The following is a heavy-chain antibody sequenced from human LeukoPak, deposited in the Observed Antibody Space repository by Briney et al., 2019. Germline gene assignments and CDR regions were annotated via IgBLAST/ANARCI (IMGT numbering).Heavy chain of an antibody. CDR1: GGSFSGYY. J-gene: IGHJ4*02. D-gene: IGHD3-10*01. V-gene: IGHV4-59*01. CDR2: IYYSGST. CDR3: ARVRGVTAPHFDY. Sequence: PSETLSLTCAVYGGSFSGYYWSWIRQPPGKGLEWIGYIYYSGSTNYNPSLKSRVTISVDTSKNQFSLKLSSVTAADTAVYYCARVRGVTAPHFDYWGQGTLVTVSS.